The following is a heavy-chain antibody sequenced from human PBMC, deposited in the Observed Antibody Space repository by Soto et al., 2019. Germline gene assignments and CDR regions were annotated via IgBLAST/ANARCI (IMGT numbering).Heavy chain of an antibody. CDR2: ISYDGSNK. V-gene: IGHV3-30*18. Sequence: GLCLRRSCGASAFTFSDYAIHCVRPAPAKGLEWVAVISYDGSNKYYADSVKGRFTISRDNSKNTLYLKMNSLRAEDTAVYYCAKDSYYYDSSGSFQNWGQGTLVTVSS. D-gene: IGHD3-22*01. CDR1: AFTFSDYA. CDR3: AKDSYYYDSSGSFQN. J-gene: IGHJ1*01.